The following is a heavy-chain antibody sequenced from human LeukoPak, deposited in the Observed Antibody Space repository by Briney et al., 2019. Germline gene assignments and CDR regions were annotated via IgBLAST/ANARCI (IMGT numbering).Heavy chain of an antibody. V-gene: IGHV3-21*01. CDR2: ISSSSSYI. J-gene: IGHJ4*02. Sequence: PGGSLRLSCAASGFTFSSYSMNWVRQAPGKGLEWVSSISSSSSYIYYADSVKGRFTISRDNAKNSLYLQMNSLRAEDTAVYYCARGEALLLWFGELYGDFDYWGQGTLVTVSS. D-gene: IGHD3-10*01. CDR3: ARGEALLLWFGELYGDFDY. CDR1: GFTFSSYS.